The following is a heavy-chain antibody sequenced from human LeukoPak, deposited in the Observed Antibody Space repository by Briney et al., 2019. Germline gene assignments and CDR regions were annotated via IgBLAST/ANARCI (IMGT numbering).Heavy chain of an antibody. CDR3: ASRWQLEGY. D-gene: IGHD6-6*01. Sequence: GGSLRLSCAASGFAFNSYWMGWVRQAPGQGLECVANIKQDGSEKYYVDSVKGRFTISRDNAKNSLYLQMNSLRAEDTAVYYCASRWQLEGYWGQGTLVTVSS. V-gene: IGHV3-7*01. CDR1: GFAFNSYW. CDR2: IKQDGSEK. J-gene: IGHJ4*02.